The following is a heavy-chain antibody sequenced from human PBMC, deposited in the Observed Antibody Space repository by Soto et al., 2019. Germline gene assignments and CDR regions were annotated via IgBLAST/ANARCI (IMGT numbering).Heavy chain of an antibody. V-gene: IGHV1-69*12. CDR3: AQTLGSAVAGPGRFDL. CDR2: ITPMFGTA. Sequence: QVQLVQSGAEVKKPGSSVKVSCKASGGTFSRYAISWVRQAPGQGLEWMGGITPMFGTANYAQKFQGTVTITADESTSTVHMELRRLRSEDTAVYYCAQTLGSAVAGPGRFDLWGRGTQVIVSS. J-gene: IGHJ2*01. CDR1: GGTFSRYA. D-gene: IGHD6-19*01.